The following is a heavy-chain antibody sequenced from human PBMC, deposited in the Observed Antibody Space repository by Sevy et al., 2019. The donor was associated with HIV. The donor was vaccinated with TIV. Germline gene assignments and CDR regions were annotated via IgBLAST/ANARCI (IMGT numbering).Heavy chain of an antibody. CDR1: GASISGYF. D-gene: IGHD2-8*01. J-gene: IGHJ3*01. Sequence: SETLSLTCTVSGASISGYFWSWIRQPPGKGLEWIAYTHSNGFANYNPSLKSRVITSLDTSKNQFSLKQSSGTAAATALYYCVGHVGTQTKTSFDLWGQGTMVTVSS. CDR2: THSNGFA. V-gene: IGHV4-59*08. CDR3: VGHVGTQTKTSFDL.